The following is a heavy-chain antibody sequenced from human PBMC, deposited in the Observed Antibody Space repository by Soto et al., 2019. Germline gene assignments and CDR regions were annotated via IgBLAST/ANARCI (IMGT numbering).Heavy chain of an antibody. CDR1: AYSYTSYG. J-gene: IGHJ6*02. D-gene: IGHD3-16*01. CDR2: ISAYNGQP. CDR3: ARDGRKELWAEGLTAMDV. V-gene: IGHV1-18*01. Sequence: QVQLVQSGPEVKKPGASVNVSCKASAYSYTSYGISWVRQAPGQGLEWMGWISAYNGQPNYAQKFRGRVTFTTDASTTTAFMQLRSLSSDDTAMYFCARDGRKELWAEGLTAMDVWGQGTTVTV.